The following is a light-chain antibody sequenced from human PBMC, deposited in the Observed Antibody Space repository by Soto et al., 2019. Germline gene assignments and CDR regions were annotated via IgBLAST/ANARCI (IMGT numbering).Light chain of an antibody. CDR1: QSVSSSY. Sequence: EIVLTQSPGTLSLSPGERATLSCRANQSVSSSYLAWYQQKPGQAPRLLIYGASSRATGIPDRFSGSGSGTDFTLTISRLEPEDFAVYYCQQYGSSPLTFGGGTKLEIK. J-gene: IGKJ4*01. CDR2: GAS. V-gene: IGKV3-20*01. CDR3: QQYGSSPLT.